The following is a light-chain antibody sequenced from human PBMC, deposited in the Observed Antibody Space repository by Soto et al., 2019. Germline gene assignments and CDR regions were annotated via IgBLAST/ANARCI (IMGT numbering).Light chain of an antibody. CDR1: NSDVGAFEY. V-gene: IGLV2-14*01. CDR3: SSYAGSFTYV. J-gene: IGLJ1*01. Sequence: QSALTQPASVSGSPGQSITISCTGTNSDVGAFEYVSWYQQHPGKAPKILIYEVSNRPSGVSNRFSGSKSGNTASLTISGLQAEDEADYYCSSYAGSFTYVFGTGTKLTVL. CDR2: EVS.